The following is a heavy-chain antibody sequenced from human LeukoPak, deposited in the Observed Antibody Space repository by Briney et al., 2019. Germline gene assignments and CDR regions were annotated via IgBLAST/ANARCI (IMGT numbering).Heavy chain of an antibody. J-gene: IGHJ6*03. D-gene: IGHD1-7*01. CDR2: IKQDGSEK. CDR3: ARGDNWNSYYYYYMDV. Sequence: GGSLRLSCAASGFTFSSYWMSWVRQAPGKGLEWVANIKQDGSEKYYVDSAKGRFTISRDNAKNSLYLQMNSLRAEDTAVYYCARGDNWNSYYYYYMDVWGKGTTVTVFS. CDR1: GFTFSSYW. V-gene: IGHV3-7*01.